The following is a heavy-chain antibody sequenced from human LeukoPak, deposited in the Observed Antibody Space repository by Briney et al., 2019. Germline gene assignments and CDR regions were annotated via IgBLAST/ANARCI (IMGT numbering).Heavy chain of an antibody. CDR3: ARRSTAAANNFDY. Sequence: GESLKISCKGSGYSFTSYWIGWVRQMPGKGLEWMGIIYPGDSDTRYSPSFQGQVTISADKSVSTAYLQWSSLKASDTAMYYCARRSTAAANNFDYWGQGTLVTVSS. V-gene: IGHV5-51*01. J-gene: IGHJ4*02. D-gene: IGHD6-25*01. CDR2: IYPGDSDT. CDR1: GYSFTSYW.